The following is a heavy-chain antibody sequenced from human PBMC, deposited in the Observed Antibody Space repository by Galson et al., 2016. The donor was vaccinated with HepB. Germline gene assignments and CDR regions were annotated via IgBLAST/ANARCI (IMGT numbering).Heavy chain of an antibody. CDR3: ARDSGGGSYWPYFDS. J-gene: IGHJ4*02. CDR1: GASISSDRYS. V-gene: IGHV4-30-2*01. Sequence: TLSLTCAVSGASISSDRYSWTWIRQTPGKGLEWIGYIYHTESTYYNPSLESRVTISVDRSRSQFSLNLTSVTAADTAIYYCARDSGGGSYWPYFDSWGQGTPVTVSS. CDR2: IYHTEST. D-gene: IGHD1-26*01.